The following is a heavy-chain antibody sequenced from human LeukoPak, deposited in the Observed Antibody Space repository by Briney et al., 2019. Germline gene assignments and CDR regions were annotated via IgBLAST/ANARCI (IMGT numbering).Heavy chain of an antibody. CDR3: ARRTPAGSGWYPFDF. V-gene: IGHV4-39*01. CDR1: GGSVSSTTYF. CDR2: INYSGST. Sequence: SETLSLTCTVSGGSVSSTTYFWSWMRQPPGKGLEWIASINYSGSTSYNPSLKSRVTISVDTSDNQFSLKLSSVTAADTAVYYCARRTPAGSGWYPFDFWGQGTVVTVSS. D-gene: IGHD6-19*01. J-gene: IGHJ4*02.